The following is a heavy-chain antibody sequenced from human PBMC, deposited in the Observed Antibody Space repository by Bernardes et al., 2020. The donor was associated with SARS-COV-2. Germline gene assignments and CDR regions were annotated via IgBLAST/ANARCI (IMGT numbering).Heavy chain of an antibody. V-gene: IGHV3-21*01. J-gene: IGHJ4*02. CDR3: ARESDWNYVFDY. CDR2: ITSSSSYK. D-gene: IGHD1-7*01. Sequence: GGSLGLSCAASEFTFSSYAMSWVRQAPGKGLEWVSSITSSSSYKYYADSVKGRFTISRDNAKNSLYLQMNSLRAEDTAVYFCARESDWNYVFDYWGQGTLVTVSS. CDR1: EFTFSSYA.